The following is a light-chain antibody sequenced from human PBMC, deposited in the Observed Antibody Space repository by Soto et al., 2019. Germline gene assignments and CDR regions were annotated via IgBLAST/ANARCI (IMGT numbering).Light chain of an antibody. CDR1: SRDVGGYNY. CDR3: SSYTSSSTLV. V-gene: IGLV2-14*01. Sequence: QYALTQPASVSGYPGQSITISCTGTSRDVGGYNYVSWYQQHPGKAPKLMIYEVSNRPSGVSNRLSGSKSCNTASLTIAGLQAEDEADYYCSSYTSSSTLVFGGGTKVTVL. CDR2: EVS. J-gene: IGLJ2*01.